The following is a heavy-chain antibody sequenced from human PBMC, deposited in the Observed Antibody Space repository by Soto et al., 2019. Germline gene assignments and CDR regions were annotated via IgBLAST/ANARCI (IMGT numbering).Heavy chain of an antibody. CDR1: GFTFSNAW. D-gene: IGHD2-2*01. Sequence: GGSLRLSCAASGFTFSNAWMSWVRQAPGKGLEWVGRIKSKTDGGTTDYAAPVKGRFTISRDDSKNTLYLQMNSLKTEDTAVYYCTTVGLGYCSSTSCRGPYYYYYYGMDVWGQGNTVTVSS. CDR2: IKSKTDGGTT. CDR3: TTVGLGYCSSTSCRGPYYYYYYGMDV. V-gene: IGHV3-15*01. J-gene: IGHJ6*02.